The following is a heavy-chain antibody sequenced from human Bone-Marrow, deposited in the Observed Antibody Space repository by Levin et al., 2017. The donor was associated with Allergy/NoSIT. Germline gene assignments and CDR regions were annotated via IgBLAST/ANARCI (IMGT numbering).Heavy chain of an antibody. Sequence: GGSLRLSCAASGFTFSSYAMHWVRQAPGKGLEWVAVISYDGSNKYYADSVKGRFTISRDNSKNTLYLQMNSLRAEDTAVYYCARDLAVAGIRYFDLWGRGTLVTVSS. CDR2: ISYDGSNK. J-gene: IGHJ2*01. D-gene: IGHD6-19*01. V-gene: IGHV3-30-3*01. CDR1: GFTFSSYA. CDR3: ARDLAVAGIRYFDL.